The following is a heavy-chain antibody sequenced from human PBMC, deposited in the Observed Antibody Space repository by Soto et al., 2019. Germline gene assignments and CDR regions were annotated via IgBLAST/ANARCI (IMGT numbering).Heavy chain of an antibody. J-gene: IGHJ4*02. D-gene: IGHD5-18*01. Sequence: SETLSLTCAVSGGSFSGYYWSWIRQPPGKGLEWIGEINDSGYTNNNPSLKSRVTISVDRSNDQFSLNLKSVTAADTAVYYCARERGGYGLFDSWGQGTLVTVSS. CDR2: INDSGYT. CDR3: ARERGGYGLFDS. CDR1: GGSFSGYY. V-gene: IGHV4-34*01.